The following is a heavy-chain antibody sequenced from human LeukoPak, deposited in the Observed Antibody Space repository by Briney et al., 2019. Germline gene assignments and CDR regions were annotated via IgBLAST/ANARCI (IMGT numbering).Heavy chain of an antibody. Sequence: SETLSLTCAVYGGSFSGYYWSWIRQPPGKGLEWIGEINHSGSTNYNPSLKSRVTISVDTSKNQFSLKLSSVTAADTAVYYCARAPYYYYDSGSGTRVTGNPDYWGQGTLVTVSS. CDR3: ARAPYYYYDSGSGTRVTGNPDY. V-gene: IGHV4-34*01. J-gene: IGHJ4*02. CDR2: INHSGST. D-gene: IGHD3-10*01. CDR1: GGSFSGYY.